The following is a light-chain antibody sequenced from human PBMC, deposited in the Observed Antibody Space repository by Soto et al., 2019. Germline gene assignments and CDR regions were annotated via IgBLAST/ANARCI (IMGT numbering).Light chain of an antibody. CDR1: QGIRND. CDR3: LQDYNYPPT. CDR2: AAS. J-gene: IGKJ1*01. V-gene: IGKV1-6*01. Sequence: AIQMTQSPCSLSASVGDRVTITCRASQGIRNDLGWYQQKPGKSPKLLISAASSLQSGVPSRFSGSGSGTDFTLTISSLQPEDFATYYCLQDYNYPPTFGQGNKVELK.